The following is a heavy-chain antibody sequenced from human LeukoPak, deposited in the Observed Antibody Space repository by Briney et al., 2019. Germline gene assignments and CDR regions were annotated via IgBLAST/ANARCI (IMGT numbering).Heavy chain of an antibody. J-gene: IGHJ4*02. CDR1: GFTFSSYA. V-gene: IGHV3-23*01. CDR2: ISGSGGST. D-gene: IGHD6-13*01. CDR3: AKCRVEIIAATVVY. Sequence: GGSLRLSCAASGFTFSSYAMSWVRQAPGKGLEWVSAISGSGGSTYYADSVKGRFTISRDDSKNTLYLQMNSLRAEDTAVYYCAKCRVEIIAATVVYWGQGTLVTVSS.